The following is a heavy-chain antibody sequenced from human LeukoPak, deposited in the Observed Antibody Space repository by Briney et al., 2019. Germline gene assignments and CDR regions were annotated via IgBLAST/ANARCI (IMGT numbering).Heavy chain of an antibody. CDR1: GGSISSYY. CDR2: IYYSGST. J-gene: IGHJ4*02. D-gene: IGHD2-21*01. Sequence: SETLSLTCTVSGGSISSYYWSWVRQPPGKGLEWIGYIYYSGSTNYNPSLKSRVTISVDTSKNQFSLKLSSVTAADTAVYYCASGGRFPCDYWGQGTLVTVSS. V-gene: IGHV4-59*01. CDR3: ASGGRFPCDY.